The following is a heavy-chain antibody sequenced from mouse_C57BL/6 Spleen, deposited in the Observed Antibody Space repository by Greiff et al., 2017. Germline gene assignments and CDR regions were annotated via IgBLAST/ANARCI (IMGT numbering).Heavy chain of an antibody. J-gene: IGHJ3*01. CDR3: ARGPRGYYGSSYDAY. Sequence: QVQLQQPGAELVRPGSSVKLSCKASGYTFTSYWMDWVKQRPGQGLEWIGNIYPSDSETHYNQKFKDKATLTVDKSSSTAYMQLSSLTSDDSAVYYCARGPRGYYGSSYDAYWGQGTLVTVSA. CDR2: IYPSDSET. D-gene: IGHD1-1*01. CDR1: GYTFTSYW. V-gene: IGHV1-61*01.